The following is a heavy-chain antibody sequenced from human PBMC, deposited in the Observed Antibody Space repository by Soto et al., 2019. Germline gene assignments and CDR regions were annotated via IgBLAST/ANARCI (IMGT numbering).Heavy chain of an antibody. D-gene: IGHD2-15*01. CDR2: ISGSGGST. CDR1: GFTFSSYA. J-gene: IGHJ5*02. Sequence: EVQLLESGGGLVQPGGSLRLSCAASGFTFSSYAMSWVRQAPGKGLEWVSAISGSGGSTYYADSVKGRFTISRDNSKNKLYLQMNSLRAEDTAVYYCAKVAHASRYCSGGSCYYPFDPWGQGTLVTVSS. V-gene: IGHV3-23*01. CDR3: AKVAHASRYCSGGSCYYPFDP.